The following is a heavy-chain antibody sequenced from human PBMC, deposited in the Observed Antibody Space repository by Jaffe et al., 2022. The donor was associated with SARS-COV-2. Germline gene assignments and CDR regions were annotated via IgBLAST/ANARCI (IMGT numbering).Heavy chain of an antibody. Sequence: EVEVVESGGGLVQPGGSLRLSCAASGFVFSNYAMSWARQAPGKGLEWVSSISATGEKTYYADSVKGRFTISRDGSKNTLYVQMSSLTAGDTAVYFCARDSCYGGGDCYQDHWGQGTLVTVSS. D-gene: IGHD2-21*02. V-gene: IGHV3-23*04. CDR3: ARDSCYGGGDCYQDH. J-gene: IGHJ4*02. CDR1: GFVFSNYA. CDR2: ISATGEKT.